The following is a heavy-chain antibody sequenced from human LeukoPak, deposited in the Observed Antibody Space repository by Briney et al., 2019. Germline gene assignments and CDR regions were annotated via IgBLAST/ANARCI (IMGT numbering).Heavy chain of an antibody. J-gene: IGHJ4*02. D-gene: IGHD3-22*01. Sequence: SETLSLTCAVSGGSISSDYWSWIRQPPGKGLEWLGYIYYRGSTNYNPSLKSRVTISVDTSKNQFSLKLSSVTAADTAVYYCARLSGYSSGHYYSDYWGQGTLVTVSS. CDR2: IYYRGST. CDR3: ARLSGYSSGHYYSDY. V-gene: IGHV4-59*01. CDR1: GGSISSDY.